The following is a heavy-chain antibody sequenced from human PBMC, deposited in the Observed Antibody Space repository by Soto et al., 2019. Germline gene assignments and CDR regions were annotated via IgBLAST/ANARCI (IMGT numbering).Heavy chain of an antibody. J-gene: IGHJ4*02. D-gene: IGHD2-21*01. CDR1: GFTFTNHN. Sequence: RGSLRLSCAASGFTFTNHNMNWVRQAPGKGLEWVSSISSSSSFRNYADSVKGRFSISRDNDKNLVYLQMDSLRAEDTAVYYCARDPPLSVLVVVATDDFWGQGTLVTVSS. CDR3: ARDPPLSVLVVVATDDF. V-gene: IGHV3-21*01. CDR2: ISSSSSFR.